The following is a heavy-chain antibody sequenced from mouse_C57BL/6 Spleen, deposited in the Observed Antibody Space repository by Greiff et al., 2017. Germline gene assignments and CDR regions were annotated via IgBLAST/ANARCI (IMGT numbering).Heavy chain of an antibody. D-gene: IGHD4-1*01. CDR3: AREGPNWERFAY. Sequence: QVQLQQPGAELVKPGASVKMSCKASGYTFTSYWITWVKQRPGQGLEWIGDIYPGSGSTNYNEKFKSKATLTVDTSSSTAYMQLSSLTSEDSAVYYCAREGPNWERFAYWGQGTLVTVSA. J-gene: IGHJ3*01. V-gene: IGHV1-55*01. CDR1: GYTFTSYW. CDR2: IYPGSGST.